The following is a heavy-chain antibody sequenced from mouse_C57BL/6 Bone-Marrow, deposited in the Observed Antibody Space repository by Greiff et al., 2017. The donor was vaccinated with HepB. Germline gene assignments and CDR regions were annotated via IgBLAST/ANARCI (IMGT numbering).Heavy chain of an antibody. V-gene: IGHV1-80*01. D-gene: IGHD4-1*01. CDR2: IYPGDGDT. Sequence: QVQLQQSGAELVKPGASVKISCKASGYAFSSYWMNWVKQRPGKGLEWIGQIYPGDGDTNYNGKFKGKATLTADKSSSTAYMQLSSLTSEDSAVYFCARRKTGEDYFDYWGQGTTLTVSS. CDR3: ARRKTGEDYFDY. J-gene: IGHJ2*01. CDR1: GYAFSSYW.